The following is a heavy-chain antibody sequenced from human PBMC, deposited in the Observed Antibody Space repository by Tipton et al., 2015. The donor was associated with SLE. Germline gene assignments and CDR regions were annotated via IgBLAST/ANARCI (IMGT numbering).Heavy chain of an antibody. Sequence: LRLSCAVSGYSISSGYYWGWIRQPPGKGLEWIGSIYHSGSTYYNPSLKSRVTISVDTSKNQFSLNLSSVTAADTAVYYCARGSNDILTGAVFDYWGQGTRVTVSS. V-gene: IGHV4-38-2*01. J-gene: IGHJ4*02. CDR2: IYHSGST. D-gene: IGHD3-9*01. CDR3: ARGSNDILTGAVFDY. CDR1: GYSISSGYY.